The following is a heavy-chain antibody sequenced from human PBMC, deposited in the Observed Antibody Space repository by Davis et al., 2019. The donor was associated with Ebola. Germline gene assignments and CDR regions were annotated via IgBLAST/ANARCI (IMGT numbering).Heavy chain of an antibody. J-gene: IGHJ4*02. D-gene: IGHD6-25*01. CDR3: ARVFEYSGYDPLDH. Sequence: GESLKISCAASGLTFSSQTMSWVRQSPGKGLEWVAALRSSAGGGAAYYADSAKGRFTISRDNTKNMLFLQLNGLRAEDTAIYYCARVFEYSGYDPLDHWGQGTLVTVSS. V-gene: IGHV3-23*01. CDR2: SSAGGGAA. CDR1: GLTFSSQT.